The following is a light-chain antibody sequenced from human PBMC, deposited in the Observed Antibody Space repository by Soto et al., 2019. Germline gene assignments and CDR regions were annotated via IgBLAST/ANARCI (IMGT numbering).Light chain of an antibody. V-gene: IGKV3-20*01. J-gene: IGKJ1*01. Sequence: EIVLTQSPGTLSLSPGERATLSCRASQSLSSSYLAWYQQKPGQAPRLLIYGSFSRANGIPVRFSGSASGTDFTLIISRLEPEDVAVYYCQQYGSLPKTFGQGTKVAIK. CDR3: QQYGSLPKT. CDR1: QSLSSSY. CDR2: GSF.